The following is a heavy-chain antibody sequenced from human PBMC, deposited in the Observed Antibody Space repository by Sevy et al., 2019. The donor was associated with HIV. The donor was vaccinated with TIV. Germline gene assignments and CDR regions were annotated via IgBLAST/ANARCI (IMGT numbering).Heavy chain of an antibody. CDR3: ARVEVGDYGDYSHYYYYYGMDV. J-gene: IGHJ6*02. CDR2: INGKGRST. Sequence: GGSLRLSCAASGFTFSGYAMSWVRQAPGKGLEWVSAINGKGRSTHYADSVEGRFTISRDNSKNTLYLQMNSLRAEDTAVYYCARVEVGDYGDYSHYYYYYGMDVWGQGTTVTVSS. V-gene: IGHV3-23*01. D-gene: IGHD4-17*01. CDR1: GFTFSGYA.